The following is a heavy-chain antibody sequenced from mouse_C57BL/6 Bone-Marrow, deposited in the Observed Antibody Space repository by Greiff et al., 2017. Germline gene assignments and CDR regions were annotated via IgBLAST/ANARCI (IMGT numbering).Heavy chain of an antibody. D-gene: IGHD2-3*01. CDR1: GYTFTSYW. CDR3: ARDDYDAYWYFEV. V-gene: IGHV1-69*01. CDR2: IDPSDSYT. Sequence: QVQLQQPGAELVMPGASVKLSCKASGYTFTSYWMHWVKQRPGQGLEWIGEIDPSDSYTNYNQKFKGKSTLTVDKSSSTAYMQLSSLTSEDSAVYYCARDDYDAYWYFEVWGTGTTVTVSS. J-gene: IGHJ1*03.